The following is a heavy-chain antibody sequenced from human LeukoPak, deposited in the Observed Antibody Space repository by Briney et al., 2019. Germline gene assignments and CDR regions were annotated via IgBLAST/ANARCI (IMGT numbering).Heavy chain of an antibody. Sequence: SVKVSCKASGYTFTRYDVKWVRQAPGQGLEWMGGIIPIFGTANYAQKFQGRVTITADESTSTAYMELSSLRSEDTAVYYCAGSLGATTIRQIRYFDYWGQGTLVTVSS. CDR3: AGSLGATTIRQIRYFDY. CDR2: IIPIFGTA. V-gene: IGHV1-69*13. CDR1: GYTFTRYD. D-gene: IGHD1-26*01. J-gene: IGHJ4*02.